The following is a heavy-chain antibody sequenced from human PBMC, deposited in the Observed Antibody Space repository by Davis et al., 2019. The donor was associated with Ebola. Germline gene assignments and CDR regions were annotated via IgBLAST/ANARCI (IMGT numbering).Heavy chain of an antibody. V-gene: IGHV3-74*01. CDR1: GFTVSTNY. Sequence: GESLKISCAASGFTVSTNYMSWVRQAPGKGLEWVSRINNDGTSTNYTDVVRGRFTVSRDNAKNTLYLQMNSLRAEDTGIYYCTRVTGYDKPIEYWGQGTLVTVSS. CDR2: INNDGTST. CDR3: TRVTGYDKPIEY. D-gene: IGHD5-12*01. J-gene: IGHJ4*02.